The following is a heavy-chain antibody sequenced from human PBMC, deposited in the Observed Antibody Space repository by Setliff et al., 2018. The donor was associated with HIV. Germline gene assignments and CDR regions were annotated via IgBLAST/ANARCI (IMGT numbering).Heavy chain of an antibody. CDR2: ISTYSDET. V-gene: IGHV1-18*01. CDR1: GYTFTAYG. CDR3: ARDVEHMMDV. Sequence: ASVKVSCKPSGYTFTAYGPSWVRQAPGQGLEWMGWISTYSDETSYAQTLQGRVTMTTDTSTSTAYMELRRLTFDDTAVYYCARDVEHMMDVWGQGTTVTVSS. J-gene: IGHJ6*02.